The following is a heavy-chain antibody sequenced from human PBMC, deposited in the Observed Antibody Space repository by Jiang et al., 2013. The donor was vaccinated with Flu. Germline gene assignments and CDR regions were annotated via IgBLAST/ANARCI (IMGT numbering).Heavy chain of an antibody. Sequence: PGLVKPSETLSLTCTVSSGSISGFYWSWIRQPPGKGLEWIGYISYSGSANYNPSLKSRVTVSVDTSKNHFSLKLSSVTTADTAVYYCARGSGFFDYWGQGTLVTVSS. V-gene: IGHV4-59*01. CDR3: ARGSGFFDY. CDR2: ISYSGSA. D-gene: IGHD3-3*01. CDR1: SGSISGFY. J-gene: IGHJ4*02.